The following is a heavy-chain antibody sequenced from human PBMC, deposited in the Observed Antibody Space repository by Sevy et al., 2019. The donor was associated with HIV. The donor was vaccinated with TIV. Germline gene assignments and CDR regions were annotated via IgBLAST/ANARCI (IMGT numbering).Heavy chain of an antibody. CDR2: ISYDGSNK. D-gene: IGHD3-22*01. J-gene: IGHJ4*02. V-gene: IGHV3-30*18. CDR1: GFTFSSYG. Sequence: GGSLRLSCAASGFTFSSYGMHWVRQAPGKGLEWVAVISYDGSNKYYADSVKGRFTISRDNSKNTLYLQMNSLRAEDTAVYYCAKESDSSGYHYFDYWGQGTLVTVSS. CDR3: AKESDSSGYHYFDY.